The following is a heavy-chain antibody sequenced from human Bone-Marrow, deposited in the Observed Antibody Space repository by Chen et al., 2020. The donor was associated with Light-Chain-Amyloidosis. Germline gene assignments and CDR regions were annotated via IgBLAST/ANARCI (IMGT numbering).Heavy chain of an antibody. V-gene: IGHV5-51*01. CDR2: IYPDDSDA. CDR3: ARRRDGYNFDY. D-gene: IGHD5-12*01. Sequence: EVKLEQSGPEVKKPGEYLKISCKGSGYTFPNYWIGWVRQMPGKGLEWMGVIYPDDSDARYSPSFEGQVTISADKSITTAYLQWRSLKASDTAMYYCARRRDGYNFDYWGQGTLVTVSS. CDR1: GYTFPNYW. J-gene: IGHJ4*02.